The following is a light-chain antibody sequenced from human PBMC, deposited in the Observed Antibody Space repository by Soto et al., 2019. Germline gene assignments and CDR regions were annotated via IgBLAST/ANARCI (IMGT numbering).Light chain of an antibody. J-gene: IGKJ1*01. CDR1: QSISSW. CDR3: QQYNTYPLT. CDR2: DAS. Sequence: DIQMTQSPATLSASVGDRVTITCRASQSISSWLAWYQQKPGKVPKLLIDDASSLESGVPSRFSGSGSGTEFTLTISSLQRDDFATYYGQQYNTYPLTFGQRTKVEIK. V-gene: IGKV1-5*01.